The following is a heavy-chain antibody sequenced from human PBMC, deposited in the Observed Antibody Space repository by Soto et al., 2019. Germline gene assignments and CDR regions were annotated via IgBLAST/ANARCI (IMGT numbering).Heavy chain of an antibody. CDR3: ARDRPGDGDYKLEV. Sequence: EVQVVESGGGLVQPGGSLRLSCAASGFTFSNYWMHWVRQTPGTGLEWVSRINSDGSIINYADSVKGRFTTSRDNAKNTVYLHMNSLRVEETAVYYCARDRPGDGDYKLEVWGQGTTV. J-gene: IGHJ6*02. D-gene: IGHD4-17*01. CDR2: INSDGSII. CDR1: GFTFSNYW. V-gene: IGHV3-74*01.